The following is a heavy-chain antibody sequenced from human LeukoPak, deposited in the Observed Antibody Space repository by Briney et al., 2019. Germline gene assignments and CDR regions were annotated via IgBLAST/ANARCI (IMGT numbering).Heavy chain of an antibody. D-gene: IGHD5-12*01. V-gene: IGHV3-43*02. CDR2: ISRDGGMT. CDR3: AKDAPYSGRVFDC. CDR1: GFTLDDYG. J-gene: IGHJ4*02. Sequence: GGSLRLSCGGSGFTLDDYGMHWVRQRPGKGLEWVSLISRDGGMTHYADSVKGRFNISRDNSKNSLYLQMNSLRIEDSAFYYCAKDAPYSGRVFDCWGQGTLVTVSS.